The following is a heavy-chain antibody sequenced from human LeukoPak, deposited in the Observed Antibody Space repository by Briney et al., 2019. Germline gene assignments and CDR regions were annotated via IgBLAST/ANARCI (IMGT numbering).Heavy chain of an antibody. CDR2: ISSSSSYI. V-gene: IGHV3-21*01. CDR3: ARDMEYYDSSGYYPWRAFDI. Sequence: GGSLRLSCAASGFIFSSYAMNWVRQAPGKGLEWVSSISSSSSYIYYADSVKGRFTISRDNAKNSLYLQMNSLRAEDTAVYYCARDMEYYDSSGYYPWRAFDIWGQGTMVTVSS. D-gene: IGHD3-22*01. CDR1: GFIFSSYA. J-gene: IGHJ3*02.